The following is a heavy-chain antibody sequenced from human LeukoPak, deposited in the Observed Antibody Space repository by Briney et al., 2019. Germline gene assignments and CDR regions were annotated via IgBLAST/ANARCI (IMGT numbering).Heavy chain of an antibody. CDR3: AKALHIYYYYGMDV. CDR1: GYTFTSYG. Sequence: ASVKVSCKASGYTFTSYGISWVRQAPGQGLEWMGWISAYNGNTNYAQKLQGRVTMTTDTSTSTAYMELRSLRSDDTAVYYCAKALHIYYYYGMDVWGQGTTVTVSS. D-gene: IGHD2-21*01. J-gene: IGHJ6*02. CDR2: ISAYNGNT. V-gene: IGHV1-18*01.